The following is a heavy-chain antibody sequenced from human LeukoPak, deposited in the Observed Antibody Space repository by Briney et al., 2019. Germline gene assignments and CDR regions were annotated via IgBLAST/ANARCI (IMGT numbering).Heavy chain of an antibody. CDR3: AKGSWASRPYYFDF. CDR1: GFSFNNYA. J-gene: IGHJ4*02. Sequence: GVSLRLSCAASGFSFNNYAMSWVRQAPGKGLEWVSAITGGGDDTYHADSVKGRFTISRDNSMNTLYLQMNSLTVDDSAVYHCAKGSWASRPYYFDFWGQGTLVTVSS. CDR2: ITGGGDDT. D-gene: IGHD3-16*01. V-gene: IGHV3-23*01.